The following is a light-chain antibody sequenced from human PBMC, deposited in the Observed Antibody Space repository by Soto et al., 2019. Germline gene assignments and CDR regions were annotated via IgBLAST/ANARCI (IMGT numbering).Light chain of an antibody. V-gene: IGKV3-20*01. J-gene: IGKJ1*01. CDR3: QQYGSSPTT. CDR1: QSISNY. CDR2: GAS. Sequence: EIVLTQSPSTLSLSPGDRATLSCRASQSISNYIAWYQQKPGQAPRLLIFGASIRATGIPDRFSGSGSGTDFTLTISRLEPEDFAVYHCQQYGSSPTTFGQGTKVDIK.